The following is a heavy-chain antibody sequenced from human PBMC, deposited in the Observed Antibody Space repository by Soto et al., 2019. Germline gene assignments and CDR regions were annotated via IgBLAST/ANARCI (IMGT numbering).Heavy chain of an antibody. V-gene: IGHV3-73*01. CDR1: GFTFSCSS. CDR2: IRGKTDTYAT. D-gene: IGHD6-13*01. CDR3: TKRIGAYAMDV. Sequence: PGGSLRLSCAASGFTFSCSSMHWVRQASGKGLEWVGRIRGKTDTYATAYAAPVRGRFTISRDDSKNTAYLQMNSLKTEDTAVYLCTKRIGAYAMDVWGQGTTVTVSS. J-gene: IGHJ6*02.